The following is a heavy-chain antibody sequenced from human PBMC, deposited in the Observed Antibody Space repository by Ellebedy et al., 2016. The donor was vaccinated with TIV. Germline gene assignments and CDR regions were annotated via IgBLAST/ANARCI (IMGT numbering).Heavy chain of an antibody. CDR3: ARDGDIVARVDGAPFDY. CDR2: ISANNGNT. Sequence: ASVKVSXXASGYTFTYYGISWVRQAPGQGLEWMGWISANNGNTNYAPKLQGRVTMTTDTSTSTAYMELRSLRSDDTSVYYCARDGDIVARVDGAPFDYWGQGTLVTVSS. D-gene: IGHD2-15*01. J-gene: IGHJ4*02. V-gene: IGHV1-18*01. CDR1: GYTFTYYG.